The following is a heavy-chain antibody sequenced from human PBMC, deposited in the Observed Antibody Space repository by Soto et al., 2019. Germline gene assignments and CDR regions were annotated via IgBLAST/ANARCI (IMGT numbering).Heavy chain of an antibody. CDR1: GFSLSTSGVG. V-gene: IGHV2-5*02. CDR2: IYWDDDK. D-gene: IGHD7-27*01. CDR3: AHSLIPNWGSRGAFDY. J-gene: IGHJ4*02. Sequence: QITLKESGPTLVKPTQTLTLTCTFSGFSLSTSGVGVGWIRQPPGKALEWLALIYWDDDKRYSPALKSRLPITKDTSKNQGVLTMTNMDPVDTGTYYCAHSLIPNWGSRGAFDYWGQGTLVTVSS.